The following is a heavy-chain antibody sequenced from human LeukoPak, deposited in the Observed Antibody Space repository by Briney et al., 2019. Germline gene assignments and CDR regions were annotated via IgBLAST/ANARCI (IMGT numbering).Heavy chain of an antibody. CDR1: GFTFTTYG. Sequence: GALRLSCAASGFTFTTYGIHWVRQAPGKGLEWVAFIGYDESNKYYADSAKGRFTISRENSTNTLYLQMNSLRAEDTGVYYCAKDQGYSQDYWGQGTLVTVSS. V-gene: IGHV3-30*02. CDR3: AKDQGYSQDY. CDR2: IGYDESNK. J-gene: IGHJ4*02. D-gene: IGHD5-18*01.